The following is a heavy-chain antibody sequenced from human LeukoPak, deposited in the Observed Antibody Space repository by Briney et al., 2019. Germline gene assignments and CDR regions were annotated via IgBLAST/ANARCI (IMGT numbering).Heavy chain of an antibody. V-gene: IGHV3-23*01. D-gene: IGHD3-3*01. CDR1: GFTFSNYA. CDR3: ARSGYQLAFDI. J-gene: IGHJ3*02. Sequence: GGSLRLSCAASGFTFSNYAMTWVRQAPGKGLEWVSGISGSGSSTYYADSVKGRFTISRDNSKNTLYLQMNSLRVEDTAVYYCARSGYQLAFDIWGQGTMVTVSS. CDR2: ISGSGSST.